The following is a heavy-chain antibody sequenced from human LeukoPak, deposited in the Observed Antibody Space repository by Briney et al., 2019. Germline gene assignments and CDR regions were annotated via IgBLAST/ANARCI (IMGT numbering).Heavy chain of an antibody. V-gene: IGHV1-18*01. J-gene: IGHJ6*03. CDR1: GYSFTSYG. D-gene: IGHD3-22*01. Sequence: ASVKVSCKASGYSFTSYGISWVRQAPGQGLEWMGWISAYNGNTNYEQQLQGRVTMTTDTATSTAYMELRSLRSDDTAVYYCARAHYYDSSGYHSYYYYMDVWGKGTTVTISS. CDR3: ARAHYYDSSGYHSYYYYMDV. CDR2: ISAYNGNT.